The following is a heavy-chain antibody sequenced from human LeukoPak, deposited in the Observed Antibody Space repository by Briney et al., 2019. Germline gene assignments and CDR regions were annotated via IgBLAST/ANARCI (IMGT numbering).Heavy chain of an antibody. CDR2: ISGSGNST. V-gene: IGHV3-23*01. Sequence: GRSLRLSCAASGFSFNNNGMIWVRQAPGKGLEWVSVISGSGNSTYYADSVKGRFTISRDNSKNTLYLQMNSLRGEDTAVYYCARDNVRGTKTAGMDYWGQGTLVTVSS. CDR3: ARDNVRGTKTAGMDY. CDR1: GFSFNNNG. J-gene: IGHJ4*02. D-gene: IGHD2-15*01.